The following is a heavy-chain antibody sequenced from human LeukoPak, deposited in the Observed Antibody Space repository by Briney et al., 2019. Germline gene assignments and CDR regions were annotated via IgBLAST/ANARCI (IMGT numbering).Heavy chain of an antibody. CDR3: ARFSPTAMANFDY. D-gene: IGHD5-18*01. J-gene: IGHJ4*02. V-gene: IGHV4-61*01. CDR2: ISYTGST. Sequence: SETLSLTCTVSDGSVSSGRDYWTWIRQPPGQGLEWIGYISYTGSTNYNPSLKSRVTISKDTSKNQFSLKLSSVTAADTAVYYCARFSPTAMANFDYWGQGTLVTVSS. CDR1: DGSVSSGRDY.